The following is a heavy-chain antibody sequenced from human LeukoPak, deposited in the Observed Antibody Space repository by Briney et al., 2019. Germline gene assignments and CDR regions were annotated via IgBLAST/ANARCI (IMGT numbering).Heavy chain of an antibody. Sequence: PGGSLRLSCAVSGFTFDDYAMHWVRQVPGKGLEWVAGISWNSDTRGYVDSVKGRFTISRDNARNSLYLQMNSLRAEDTAVYYCARRASTERGHSYGLDYWGQGTLVTVSS. CDR3: ARRASTERGHSYGLDY. CDR1: GFTFDDYA. D-gene: IGHD5-18*01. CDR2: ISWNSDTR. V-gene: IGHV3-9*01. J-gene: IGHJ4*02.